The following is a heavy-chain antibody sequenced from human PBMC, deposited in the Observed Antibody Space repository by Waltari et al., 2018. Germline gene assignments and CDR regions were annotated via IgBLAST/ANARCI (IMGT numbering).Heavy chain of an antibody. Sequence: EVQLVESGGGLVQPGGSLRLSCLVAGFTFSDYWMRWVRQAPGKGLEWEANIKQDGSDIYYADSVKGRFTISRDNAKNSLYLQMNSLRAEDTAVDYCARDVGNVGGNYWGQGTLVTVSS. D-gene: IGHD3-10*01. J-gene: IGHJ4*02. CDR3: ARDVGNVGGNY. V-gene: IGHV3-7*01. CDR2: IKQDGSDI. CDR1: GFTFSDYW.